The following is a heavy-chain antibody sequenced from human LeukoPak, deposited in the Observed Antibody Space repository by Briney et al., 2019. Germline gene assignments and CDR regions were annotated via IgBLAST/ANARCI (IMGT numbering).Heavy chain of an antibody. D-gene: IGHD3-10*01. CDR3: AKDRPQPKPSVSGVLDAFDI. CDR1: GFTFSSYA. CDR2: ISYDGSNK. V-gene: IGHV3-30-3*01. Sequence: GGSLRLSCSASGFTFSSYAMHWVRQAPGKGLEWVAVISYDGSNKYYADSVKGRFTISRDNSKNTLYLQMNSLRAEDTAVYYCAKDRPQPKPSVSGVLDAFDIWGQGTTVPVSS. J-gene: IGHJ3*02.